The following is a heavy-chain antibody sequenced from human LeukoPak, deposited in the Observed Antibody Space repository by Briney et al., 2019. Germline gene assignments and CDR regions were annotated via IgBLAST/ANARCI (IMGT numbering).Heavy chain of an antibody. CDR3: VKGQLPQLVSNFVS. J-gene: IGHJ4*02. CDR1: GFTFSSYA. V-gene: IGHV3-64D*06. Sequence: GGSLRLSCSASGFTFSSYAMHWVRQAPGKGLEYVSAVSSNGGTTYYADSVKGRFTISRDNSKNMLSLQMSSLRVEDTSIYYCVKGQLPQLVSNFVSWGQGTLVTASS. CDR2: VSSNGGTT. D-gene: IGHD6-13*01.